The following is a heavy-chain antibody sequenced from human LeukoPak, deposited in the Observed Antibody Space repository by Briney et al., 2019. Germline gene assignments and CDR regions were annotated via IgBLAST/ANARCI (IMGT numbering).Heavy chain of an antibody. Sequence: GGCLRLSCEAPGFTLSSYSMNWVRRAPGQGLESVSFITCSSSYSYYADSAEGRFTISRDNAKNSLYLQMNSLRAEDTAVYTCARGYSSGWFPFDNWGQGTLVTVSS. D-gene: IGHD6-19*01. J-gene: IGHJ4*02. CDR1: GFTLSSYS. V-gene: IGHV3-21*01. CDR3: ARGYSSGWFPFDN. CDR2: ITCSSSYS.